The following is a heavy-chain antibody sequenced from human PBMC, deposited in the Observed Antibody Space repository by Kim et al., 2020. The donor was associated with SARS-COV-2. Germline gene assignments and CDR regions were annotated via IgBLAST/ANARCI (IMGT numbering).Heavy chain of an antibody. CDR3: VRLDGGRGGMDV. Sequence: YNPSLKARVTTSGDTSKNQFSLKLRSVTAADTAVFYCVRLDGGRGGMDVWGQGTTVTVSS. D-gene: IGHD3-16*01. V-gene: IGHV4-39*01. J-gene: IGHJ6*02.